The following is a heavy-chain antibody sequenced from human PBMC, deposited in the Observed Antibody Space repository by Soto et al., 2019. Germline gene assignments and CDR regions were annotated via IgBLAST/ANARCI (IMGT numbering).Heavy chain of an antibody. CDR2: INTYNGNT. D-gene: IGHD3-16*01. CDR1: GYTFTRYG. J-gene: IGHJ6*02. V-gene: IGHV1-18*01. Sequence: QVQLVQSGAEVTNPGASVKVSCKASGYTFTRYGIGWARQAPGQGLEWMGWINTYNGNTNYAQNGQGRVTLTTDTSTSTAYMELRSLRSNDTAIYYCAMVDVYVTPSPQDVWGQGTTVIVSS. CDR3: AMVDVYVTPSPQDV.